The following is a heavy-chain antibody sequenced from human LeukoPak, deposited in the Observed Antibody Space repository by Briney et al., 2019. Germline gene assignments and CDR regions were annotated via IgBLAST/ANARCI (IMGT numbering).Heavy chain of an antibody. Sequence: PSETLSLTCTVSGGSVSSSNHFWGWIRQPPGKGLEWIGSVSYSGSTYYNPSLKSRVTMSIDTSNNQFSLKLTSVTAADSGVYYCARHFTPLEWLSRYYYYFYYMDVWGEGTTVTVSS. D-gene: IGHD3-3*01. CDR1: GGSVSSSNHF. CDR2: VSYSGST. V-gene: IGHV4-39*01. J-gene: IGHJ6*03. CDR3: ARHFTPLEWLSRYYYYFYYMDV.